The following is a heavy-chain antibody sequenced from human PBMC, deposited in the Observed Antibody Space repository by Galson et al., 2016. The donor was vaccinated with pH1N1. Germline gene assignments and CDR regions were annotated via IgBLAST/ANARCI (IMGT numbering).Heavy chain of an antibody. J-gene: IGHJ6*02. D-gene: IGHD3-9*01. CDR1: GFSFSNYG. CDR2: ISFDGSNK. V-gene: IGHV3-30*18. CDR3: AKDRPQMMLRYFDWLLGDAMDV. Sequence: SLRLSCAASGFSFSNYGMHWVRQAPGKGPEWVAVISFDGSNKNYADSVRGRVTISRDNSKNTLFLLLDSLRPEDTAVYYCAKDRPQMMLRYFDWLLGDAMDVWGQG.